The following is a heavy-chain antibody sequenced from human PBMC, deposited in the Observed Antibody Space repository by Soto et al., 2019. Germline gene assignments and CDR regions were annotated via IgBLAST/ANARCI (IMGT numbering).Heavy chain of an antibody. CDR1: GFTFSSYG. CDR3: ARGGREWLLPSFDY. D-gene: IGHD3-3*01. Sequence: QVQLVESGGGVVQPGRSLRLSCAASGFTFSSYGMHWVRQAPGKGLEWVAVIWYDGSNKYYADSVKGRFTISRDNSKNTLYLQMNGLRAEDTAVYYCARGGREWLLPSFDYWGQGTLVTVSS. V-gene: IGHV3-33*01. J-gene: IGHJ4*02. CDR2: IWYDGSNK.